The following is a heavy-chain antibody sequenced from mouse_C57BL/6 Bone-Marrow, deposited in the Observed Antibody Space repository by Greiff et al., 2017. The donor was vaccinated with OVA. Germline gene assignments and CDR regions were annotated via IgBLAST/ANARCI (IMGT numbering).Heavy chain of an antibody. CDR1: GYTFTSYG. CDR3: ARMNDYIYWYFDV. J-gene: IGHJ1*03. CDR2: INPSNGGT. V-gene: IGHV1-53*01. D-gene: IGHD2-4*01. Sequence: VQGVESGAELARPGASVKLSCKASGYTFTSYGISWVKQRPGQGLEWIGNINPSNGGTNYNEKFKSKATLTVDKSSSTAYMQLSSLTSEDSAVYYCARMNDYIYWYFDVRGTGTTVTVSS.